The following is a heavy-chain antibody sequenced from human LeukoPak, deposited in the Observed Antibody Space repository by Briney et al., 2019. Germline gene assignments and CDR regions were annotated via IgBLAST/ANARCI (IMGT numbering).Heavy chain of an antibody. CDR2: IYYSGST. CDR1: GGSISSYY. J-gene: IGHJ5*02. Sequence: SETLSLTCTVSGGSISSYYWSWIRQPPGKGLEWIGYIYYSGSTNYNPSLKSRVTISVDTSKNQFSLKLSSVTAADTAVYYCARGLNAGPRQLLSLNWFDPWGQGTLVTVSS. D-gene: IGHD2-2*01. V-gene: IGHV4-59*12. CDR3: ARGLNAGPRQLLSLNWFDP.